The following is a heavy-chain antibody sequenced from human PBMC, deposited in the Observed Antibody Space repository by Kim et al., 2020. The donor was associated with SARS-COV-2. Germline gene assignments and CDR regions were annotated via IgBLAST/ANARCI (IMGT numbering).Heavy chain of an antibody. Sequence: GESLKISCKGSGYSFTSYWIGWVRQMPGKGLEWMGIIYPGDSDTRYSPSFQGQVTISADKSISTAYLQWSSLKASDTAMYYCARHRRGDVHKTPFDYWGQGTLVTVSS. D-gene: IGHD3-10*01. CDR3: ARHRRGDVHKTPFDY. J-gene: IGHJ4*02. V-gene: IGHV5-51*01. CDR1: GYSFTSYW. CDR2: IYPGDSDT.